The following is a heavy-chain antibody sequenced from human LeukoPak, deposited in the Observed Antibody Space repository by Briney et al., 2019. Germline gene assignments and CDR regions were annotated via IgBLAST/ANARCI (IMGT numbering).Heavy chain of an antibody. Sequence: SETLSLTCGVSGGSISSGGYSWSWIRQPPGMGLEWIGYIYHTGNTYYNPSLKSRITISVDTSKNQFSLKLSSVTAADTAMYYCARGDRSGYSNYWGRGTLVTVSS. CDR2: IYHTGNT. CDR1: GGSISSGGYS. V-gene: IGHV4-30-2*01. CDR3: ARGDRSGYSNY. D-gene: IGHD6-19*01. J-gene: IGHJ4*02.